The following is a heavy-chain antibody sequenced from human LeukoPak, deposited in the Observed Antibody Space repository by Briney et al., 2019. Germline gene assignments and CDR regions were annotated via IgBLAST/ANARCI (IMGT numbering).Heavy chain of an antibody. Sequence: GGSLRLSCAASGFTFSSYAMNWVRQAPGKGLEWVSVISGSGSSTYYADSVKGRFTISRGNSKNTLYLQMNSLRAEDAALYYCAKAHSSGWYVIFDYWGQGTLVTVSS. CDR2: ISGSGSST. J-gene: IGHJ4*02. CDR1: GFTFSSYA. CDR3: AKAHSSGWYVIFDY. D-gene: IGHD6-19*01. V-gene: IGHV3-23*01.